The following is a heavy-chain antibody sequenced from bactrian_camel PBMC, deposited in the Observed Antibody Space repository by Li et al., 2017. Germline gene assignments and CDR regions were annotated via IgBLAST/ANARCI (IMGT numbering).Heavy chain of an antibody. J-gene: IGHJ4*01. CDR2: ITDDGTRT. Sequence: HVQLVESGGGSVQVGGSLKLSCKFNYWPSSRKCMAWLRQFPGKEREGVAAITDDGTRTLYADSVKGRFTVNRDIVESTLYLRMNRLRAEDSAMYYCAADLLLMRPLEASEYQYWGQGTQVTVS. CDR3: AADLLLMRPLEASEYQY. V-gene: IGHV3S1*01. D-gene: IGHD8*01. CDR1: YWPSSRKC.